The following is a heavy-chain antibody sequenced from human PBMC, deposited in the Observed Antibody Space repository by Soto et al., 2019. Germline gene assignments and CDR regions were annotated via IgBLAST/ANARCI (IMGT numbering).Heavy chain of an antibody. CDR1: GYTFTSYD. D-gene: IGHD3-9*01. CDR2: LNLKSGNT. Sequence: ASVKVSCKASGYTFTSYDINWVRQATGQGLEWLGWLNLKSGNTGYAQKFQGRVTMTRNTSISTAYMELSSLRSEDTAVYYCARSSILTGSSFDYWGQGTLVTVSS. CDR3: ARSSILTGSSFDY. V-gene: IGHV1-8*01. J-gene: IGHJ4*02.